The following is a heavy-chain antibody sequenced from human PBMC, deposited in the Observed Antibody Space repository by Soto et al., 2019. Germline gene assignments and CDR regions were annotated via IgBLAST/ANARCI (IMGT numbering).Heavy chain of an antibody. V-gene: IGHV3-30*18. CDR1: GFTFSSYG. Sequence: QVQLVESGGGVVQPGRSLRLSCAASGFTFSSYGMHWVRQAPGKGLEGVAVISYDGSNKYYADSVKGRFTISRDNSKNTLYLQMNSLRAEDTAVYYCAKEALRYFDWPPFDYWGQGTLVTVSS. D-gene: IGHD3-9*01. CDR3: AKEALRYFDWPPFDY. CDR2: ISYDGSNK. J-gene: IGHJ4*02.